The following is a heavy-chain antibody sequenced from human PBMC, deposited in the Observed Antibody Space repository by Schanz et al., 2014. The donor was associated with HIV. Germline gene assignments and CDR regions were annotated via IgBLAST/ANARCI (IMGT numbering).Heavy chain of an antibody. J-gene: IGHJ4*02. V-gene: IGHV3-33*08. D-gene: IGHD4-17*01. CDR2: IWYDGSKK. CDR1: GFTFSTNW. CDR3: YGDESGY. Sequence: VQLVESGGGLVQPGGSLRLSCAASGFTFSTNWMSWVRQAPGKGLEWVVVIWYDGSKKYYADSVKGRFTISRDNSKNTLYLQMNSLRAEDTAVYYCYGDESGYWGQGTLVTVSS.